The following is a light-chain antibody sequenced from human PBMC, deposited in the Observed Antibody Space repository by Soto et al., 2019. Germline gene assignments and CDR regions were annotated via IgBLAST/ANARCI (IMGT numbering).Light chain of an antibody. V-gene: IGKV3-20*01. CDR2: GAS. J-gene: IGKJ4*02. Sequence: EIVLTQSPGTLSLSPGERATLSCRASQSVISSSLAWYQQKPGQSPRLLIYGASSRATGIPDRFSGRGSGTDFTLTISRLEPEDFAVYYCQQYAGSFGGGTKVDIK. CDR3: QQYAGS. CDR1: QSVISSS.